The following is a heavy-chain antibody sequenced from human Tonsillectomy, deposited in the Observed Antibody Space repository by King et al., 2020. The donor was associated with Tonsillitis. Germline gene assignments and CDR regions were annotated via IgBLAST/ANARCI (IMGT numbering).Heavy chain of an antibody. CDR1: GVSFSGYY. CDR2: INHSGST. V-gene: IGHV4-34*01. CDR3: ARGTTTVALGY. Sequence: VQLQQWGAGLLKPSETLSLTCAVYGVSFSGYYWSWIRQPPGKGLEWIGEINHSGSTNYNPSLKSRVPISVDTSKNQFSLKLSSVTAADTAVYYCARGTTTVALGYWGQGTLVTVSS. D-gene: IGHD4-23*01. J-gene: IGHJ4*02.